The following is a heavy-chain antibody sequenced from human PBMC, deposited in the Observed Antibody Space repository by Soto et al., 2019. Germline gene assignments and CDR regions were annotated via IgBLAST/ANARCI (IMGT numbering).Heavy chain of an antibody. Sequence: QVQLVQSGAEVKKPGASVKVSCQASGYTFTSYAINWVRQATGQGLEYLGWMNPNSGNTGYVQKFQGRVTMTRDTSISTAYMELSSLRSEDSAVYFCARGIKYGAYSRWFDPWGQGTLVTVSS. CDR1: GYTFTSYA. CDR3: ARGIKYGAYSRWFDP. V-gene: IGHV1-8*01. CDR2: MNPNSGNT. D-gene: IGHD4-17*01. J-gene: IGHJ5*02.